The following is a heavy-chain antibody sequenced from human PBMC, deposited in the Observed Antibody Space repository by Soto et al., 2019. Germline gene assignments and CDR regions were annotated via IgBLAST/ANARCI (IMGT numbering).Heavy chain of an antibody. J-gene: IGHJ4*02. D-gene: IGHD5-18*01. Sequence: QVQLVESGGGVVQPGRSLRLSCAASGFTFSSYAMHWVRQAPGKGLEWVAIISSDGSNIYYADSVKGRFTISRASSKHTLYRQMNSLRDEDTAVYYCARDLDTSMGFDYWGQGTLVTVSS. CDR1: GFTFSSYA. V-gene: IGHV3-30-3*01. CDR2: ISSDGSNI. CDR3: ARDLDTSMGFDY.